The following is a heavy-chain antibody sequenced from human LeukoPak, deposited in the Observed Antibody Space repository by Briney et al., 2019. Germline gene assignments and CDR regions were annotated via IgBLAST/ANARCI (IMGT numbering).Heavy chain of an antibody. J-gene: IGHJ6*02. Sequence: AGGSLRPSCAASGFTFSSYSMNWVRQASGKGLQWVSSISSSSTYMYYADSVKGRFTVSRDNAKNSLYLQMNSLRAEDTAVYYCARDLAYDYTVWGQGTTVTVSS. V-gene: IGHV3-21*01. CDR1: GFTFSSYS. CDR2: ISSSSTYM. D-gene: IGHD4-11*01. CDR3: ARDLAYDYTV.